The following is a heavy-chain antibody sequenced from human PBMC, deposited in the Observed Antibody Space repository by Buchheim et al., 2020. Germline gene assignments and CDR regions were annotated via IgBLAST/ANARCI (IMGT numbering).Heavy chain of an antibody. V-gene: IGHV1-69*01. CDR3: ARGVQLERDGSYYYYYYMDV. J-gene: IGHJ6*03. Sequence: QVQLVQSGAEVKKPGSSVKVSCKASGGTFSSYAISWVRQAPGQGLEWMGGIIPIFGTANYAQKFQGRVKITADESTSTDYMGLSSLRSEDTAVYYCARGVQLERDGSYYYYYYMDVWGKGTT. CDR2: IIPIFGTA. D-gene: IGHD1-1*01. CDR1: GGTFSSYA.